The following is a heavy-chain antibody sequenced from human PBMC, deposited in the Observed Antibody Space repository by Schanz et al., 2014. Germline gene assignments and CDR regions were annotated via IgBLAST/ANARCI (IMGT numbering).Heavy chain of an antibody. V-gene: IGHV3-7*03. CDR3: ARDPNSVNEIDY. CDR2: IKQDGSER. D-gene: IGHD5-12*01. CDR1: GFTFSSYG. Sequence: DVQLLESGGGLVQPGGSLRLSCAASGFTFSSYGMHWVRQVPGKGLEWVANIKQDGSERYYVDSVKGRFTLSRDNAKKTMDLQMNSLRVEDTAVYYCARDPNSVNEIDYWGQGTLVTVSS. J-gene: IGHJ4*02.